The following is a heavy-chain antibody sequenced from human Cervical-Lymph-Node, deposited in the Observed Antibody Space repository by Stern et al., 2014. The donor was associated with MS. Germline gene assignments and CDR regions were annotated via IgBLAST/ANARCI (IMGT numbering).Heavy chain of an antibody. D-gene: IGHD1-1*01. V-gene: IGHV3-21*01. CDR2: IRSNSRYI. Sequence: EVQLVESGGGLVKPGGSLRLSCAASGFTLSSYTMNWVRQAPGKGLEWVSSIRSNSRYIDYADSVKVRFTISRDNANNSLYLQMNSLRAEDTAVYYCASLVPTDISVRPWDYWGQGTLVSVS. CDR3: ASLVPTDISVRPWDY. J-gene: IGHJ4*02. CDR1: GFTLSSYT.